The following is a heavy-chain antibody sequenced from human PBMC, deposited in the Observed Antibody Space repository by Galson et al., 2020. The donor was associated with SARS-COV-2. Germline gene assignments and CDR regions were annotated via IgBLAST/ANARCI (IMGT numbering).Heavy chain of an antibody. CDR1: GFTFSDYY. J-gene: IGHJ4*02. Sequence: GESLKISCAASGFTFSDYYMSWIRQAPGKGLEWVSYISSSGSTIYYADSVKGRFTISRDNAKNSLYLQMNSLRAEDTAVYYCAREGGVYYDSSGYQFDYWGQGTLVTVSS. D-gene: IGHD3-22*01. CDR2: ISSSGSTI. V-gene: IGHV3-11*01. CDR3: AREGGVYYDSSGYQFDY.